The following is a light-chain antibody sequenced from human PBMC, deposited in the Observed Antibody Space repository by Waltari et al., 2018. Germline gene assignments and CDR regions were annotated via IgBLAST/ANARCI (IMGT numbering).Light chain of an antibody. CDR3: CSFAGSYTYV. Sequence: QSALPQPRAVSGSPGQSVTISCTGTSRDVGGYQDVSWFQQHPGKVPKLLIYDVSEWPSDVPDRFSGSKSANTASLTISGLQTEDEADYYCCSFAGSYTYVFGTGTRVTVL. V-gene: IGLV2-11*01. CDR2: DVS. CDR1: SRDVGGYQD. J-gene: IGLJ1*01.